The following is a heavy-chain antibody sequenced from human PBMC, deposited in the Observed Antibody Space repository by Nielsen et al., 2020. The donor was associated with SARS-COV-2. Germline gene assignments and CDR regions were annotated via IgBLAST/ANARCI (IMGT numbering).Heavy chain of an antibody. J-gene: IGHJ6*04. CDR1: GGSISGSSYY. Sequence: SETLSLTCTVSGGSISGSSYYWGWIRQTPGKGLEWIGTIYFSGSTYYNPSLKSRVTISADTSKNQISLKLRSVTAADTAVYYCATTEVWGEGTTVTVSS. V-gene: IGHV4-39*01. CDR3: ATTEV. CDR2: IYFSGST.